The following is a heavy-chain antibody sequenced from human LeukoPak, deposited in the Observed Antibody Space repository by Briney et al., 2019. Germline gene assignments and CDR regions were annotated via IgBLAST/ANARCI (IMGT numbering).Heavy chain of an antibody. V-gene: IGHV3-30-3*01. CDR2: ISYDGSNK. CDR3: AQRGGLDY. D-gene: IGHD3-16*01. CDR1: GFTFSSYA. Sequence: GGSLRLSCAASGFTFSSYAMHWVRQAPGKGLEWVAVISYDGSNKYYADSVKGRFSISRDNSKNTLFLQMNSLTIEDAAVYYCAQRGGLDYWGQGTLVTVSS. J-gene: IGHJ4*02.